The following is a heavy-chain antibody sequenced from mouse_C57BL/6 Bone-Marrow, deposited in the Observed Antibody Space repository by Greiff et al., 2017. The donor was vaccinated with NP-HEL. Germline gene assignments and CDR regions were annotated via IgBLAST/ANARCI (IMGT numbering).Heavy chain of an antibody. CDR1: GYTFTSYW. CDR2: IDPSDSYT. Sequence: QVQLQQPGAELVMPGASVKLSCKASGYTFTSYWMHWVKQRPGQGLEWIGEIDPSDSYTNYNQKFKGKSTLTVDKSSSTAYMQLSSLTSEDSAVDYCARSGYYYGDYWGQGTTLTVSS. J-gene: IGHJ2*01. D-gene: IGHD1-1*01. V-gene: IGHV1-69*01. CDR3: ARSGYYYGDY.